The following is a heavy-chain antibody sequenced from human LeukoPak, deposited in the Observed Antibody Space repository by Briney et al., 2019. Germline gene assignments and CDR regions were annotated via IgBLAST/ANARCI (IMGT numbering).Heavy chain of an antibody. Sequence: GGSLRLSCAASGFTFSSYGMHWVRQAPGKGLEWVAVISYDGSNKYYADSVKGRFTISRDNSKNTLYLQMNSLRAEDTAVYYCAKSSRATVSHFDYWGQGTLVTVPS. D-gene: IGHD4-17*01. V-gene: IGHV3-30*18. CDR1: GFTFSSYG. CDR3: AKSSRATVSHFDY. J-gene: IGHJ4*02. CDR2: ISYDGSNK.